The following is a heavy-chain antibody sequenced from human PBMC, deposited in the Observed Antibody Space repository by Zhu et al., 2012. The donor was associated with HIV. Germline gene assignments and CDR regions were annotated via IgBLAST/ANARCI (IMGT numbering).Heavy chain of an antibody. Sequence: QVQLQESGPGLVKPSETLSLTRTVSGGSISSYYWSWIRQPPGKGLEWIGYIYTSGSTDYNPSLKSRVTISVDTSKNQFSLKLSSVTAADTAVYYCARDRGIAVAGSYYYGMDVVGPRDHGHRLL. J-gene: IGHJ6*02. V-gene: IGHV4-4*09. CDR3: ARDRGIAVAGSYYYGMDV. CDR2: IYTSGST. D-gene: IGHD6-19*01. CDR1: GGSISSYY.